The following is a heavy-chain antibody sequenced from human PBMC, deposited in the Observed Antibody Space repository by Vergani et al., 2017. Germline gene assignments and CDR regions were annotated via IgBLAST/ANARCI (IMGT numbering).Heavy chain of an antibody. CDR1: GFSISSRDY. CDR3: ALSMFLLYPRYGMDV. CDR2: IHHSGSL. J-gene: IGHJ6*02. V-gene: IGHV4-38-2*01. Sequence: QVQLQESGQGLVQASETLSLTCDVSGFSISSRDYWGWIRQPPGKGLEWIGSIHHSGSLYYNLSLKSRVTISLDTSKNQVSLKLSSVTAADTAVYYCALSMFLLYPRYGMDVWGQGTPVTVSS. D-gene: IGHD2/OR15-2a*01.